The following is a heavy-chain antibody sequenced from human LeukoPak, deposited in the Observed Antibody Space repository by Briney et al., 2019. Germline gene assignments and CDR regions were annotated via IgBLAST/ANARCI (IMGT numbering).Heavy chain of an antibody. Sequence: GGSLRLSCAASGFSVRTNYMSWVRQAPGKGLEWVSVIYSGGTIRYADSVKGRFTISRDNSKNTLYLQMNSLRAGDTAVYYCAKETGYSGYDYGDYWGQGTLVTVSS. CDR3: AKETGYSGYDYGDY. J-gene: IGHJ4*02. CDR2: IYSGGTI. D-gene: IGHD5-12*01. V-gene: IGHV3-53*01. CDR1: GFSVRTNY.